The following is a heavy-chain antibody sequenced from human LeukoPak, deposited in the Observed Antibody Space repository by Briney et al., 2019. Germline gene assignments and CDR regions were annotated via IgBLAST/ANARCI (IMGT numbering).Heavy chain of an antibody. CDR2: IYTSGST. CDR1: GASISDYY. Sequence: KASETLSLTCTVSGASISDYYWSWIRQPAGKGLEWIGRIYTSGSTNYNPSLKSRVTMSVDTSKNQFSLKLSSLTAADTAMYYCARHRIAATGSQYYFDYWGQGTLVTVSS. D-gene: IGHD6-13*01. CDR3: ARHRIAATGSQYYFDY. V-gene: IGHV4-4*07. J-gene: IGHJ4*02.